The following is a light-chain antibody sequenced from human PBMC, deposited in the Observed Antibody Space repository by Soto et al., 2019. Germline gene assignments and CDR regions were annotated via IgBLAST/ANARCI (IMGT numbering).Light chain of an antibody. CDR3: TSYAGNNNFV. Sequence: QSVLTQPPSASGSRGQSVTISCTGTSSDIGAYNYVSWYQQHPGKAPQLMIYQINKRPSGVPDRFSGSRSGNTASLTVSGLQPEDEADYYCTSYAGNNNFVFGTGTKVTVL. CDR1: SSDIGAYNY. V-gene: IGLV2-8*01. J-gene: IGLJ1*01. CDR2: QIN.